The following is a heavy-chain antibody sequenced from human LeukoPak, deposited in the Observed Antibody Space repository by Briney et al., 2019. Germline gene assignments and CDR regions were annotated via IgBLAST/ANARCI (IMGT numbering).Heavy chain of an antibody. CDR1: GGTFSSYA. J-gene: IGHJ5*02. CDR2: IIPIFGTA. Sequence: ASVKVSCKASGGTFSSYAISWVRQAPGQGLEWMGGIIPIFGTANYAQKFQGRVTMTRDMSTSTGYMELSSLRSEDTAIYYCARDNSVGDNAWWFDPWGQGTLVTVSS. D-gene: IGHD1-26*01. CDR3: ARDNSVGDNAWWFDP. V-gene: IGHV1-69*05.